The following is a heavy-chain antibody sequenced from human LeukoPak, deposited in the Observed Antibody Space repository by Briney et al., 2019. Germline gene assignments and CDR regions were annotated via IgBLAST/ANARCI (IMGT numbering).Heavy chain of an antibody. D-gene: IGHD2-21*02. J-gene: IGHJ4*02. CDR3: AKDRAIVVVTAFFLY. V-gene: IGHV3-23*01. CDR1: GFTFSSYA. Sequence: GGSLRLSCAASGFTFSSYAMSWVHQAPGKGLEWVSAISGSGGSTYYADSVKGRFTISRDNSKNTLYLQMNSLRAEDTAVYYCAKDRAIVVVTAFFLYWGQGTLVTVSS. CDR2: ISGSGGST.